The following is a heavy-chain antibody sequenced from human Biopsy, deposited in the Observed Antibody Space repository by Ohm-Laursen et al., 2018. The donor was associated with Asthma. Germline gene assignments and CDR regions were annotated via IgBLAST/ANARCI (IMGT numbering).Heavy chain of an antibody. J-gene: IGHJ4*02. CDR3: ANTNRRSLTNRMAVSYFDN. CDR2: VYYSGST. D-gene: IGHD2-8*01. V-gene: IGHV4-59*07. CDR1: GGSINNFY. Sequence: SDTLSLTYTVSGGSINNFYWSWIRQPPGKGLESIGHVYYSGSTNYNPSLKSRVTISIDASKNQFSLKLTSVTAEDTAVYYCANTNRRSLTNRMAVSYFDNWGQGTLVTVSS.